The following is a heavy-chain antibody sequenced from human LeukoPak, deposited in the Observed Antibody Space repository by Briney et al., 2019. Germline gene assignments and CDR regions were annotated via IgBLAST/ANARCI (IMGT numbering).Heavy chain of an antibody. Sequence: SGGSLRLSCAASGFTFSDYYMSWIRQAPGKGLEWVSYITSSSGYTNYAESVKGRFTISRDNAKTSLYLQMNSLRAEDTAVYYCARGPVDRVATITWYFDLWGRGTLVTVSS. CDR1: GFTFSDYY. D-gene: IGHD5-12*01. CDR2: ITSSSGYT. V-gene: IGHV3-11*06. CDR3: ARGPVDRVATITWYFDL. J-gene: IGHJ2*01.